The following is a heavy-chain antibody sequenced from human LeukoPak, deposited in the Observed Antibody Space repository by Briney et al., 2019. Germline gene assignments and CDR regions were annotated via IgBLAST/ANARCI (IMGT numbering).Heavy chain of an antibody. CDR3: ARNIVGATELDY. J-gene: IGHJ4*02. CDR1: GFTFSSYS. V-gene: IGHV3-21*01. D-gene: IGHD1-26*01. Sequence: NPGGSLRLSCAASGFTFSSYSMNWVRQAPGKGLEWVSSISSSSSYIYYADSVKGRFTISRDNAKNSLYLQMNSLRAEDTAVYYCARNIVGATELDYWGQGTLVTVSS. CDR2: ISSSSSYI.